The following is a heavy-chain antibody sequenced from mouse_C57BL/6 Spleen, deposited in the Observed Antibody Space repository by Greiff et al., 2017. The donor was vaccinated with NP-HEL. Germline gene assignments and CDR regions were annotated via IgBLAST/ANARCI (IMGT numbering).Heavy chain of an antibody. CDR2: IHPSDSDT. D-gene: IGHD1-1*01. CDR1: GYTFTSYW. CDR3: AIKDYYGSSWDYFDD. J-gene: IGHJ2*01. V-gene: IGHV1-74*01. Sequence: QVQLQQPGAELVKPGASVKVSCKASGYTFTSYWMHWVKQRPGQGLEWIGRIHPSDSDTNYNQKFKGKATLTVDKSSSTAYMQLSSLTSEDSAVYYCAIKDYYGSSWDYFDDWGQGTTLTVSS.